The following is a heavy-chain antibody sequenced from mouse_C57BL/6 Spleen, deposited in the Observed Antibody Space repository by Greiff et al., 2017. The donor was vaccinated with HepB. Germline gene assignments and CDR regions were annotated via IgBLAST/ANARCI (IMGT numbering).Heavy chain of an antibody. Sequence: QVQLQQPGAELVKPGASVKLSCKASGYTFTSYWMHWVKQRPGQGLEWIGMIHPNSGSTNYNEKFKSKATLTVDKSSSTAYMQLSSLTSEDSAVYYCARRRATMVPSWFAYWGQGTLVTVSA. J-gene: IGHJ3*01. V-gene: IGHV1-64*01. CDR2: IHPNSGST. CDR3: ARRRATMVPSWFAY. CDR1: GYTFTSYW. D-gene: IGHD2-2*01.